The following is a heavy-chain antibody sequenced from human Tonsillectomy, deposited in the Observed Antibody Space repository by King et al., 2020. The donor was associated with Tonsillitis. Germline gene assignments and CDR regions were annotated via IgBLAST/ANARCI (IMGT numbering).Heavy chain of an antibody. CDR1: GYTFTDYY. CDR3: ARAAGWVDP. CDR2: INPNSGDT. V-gene: IGHV1-2*02. J-gene: IGHJ5*02. Sequence: QLVQSGAEVKKPGASVKVSCEASGYTFTDYYMHWVRQAPGQGLEWMGWINPNSGDTNYAQKFQGRVTMTRDTAITTAYMGLSRLRSEDTAVYYCARAAGWVDPWGQGTLVTVSS.